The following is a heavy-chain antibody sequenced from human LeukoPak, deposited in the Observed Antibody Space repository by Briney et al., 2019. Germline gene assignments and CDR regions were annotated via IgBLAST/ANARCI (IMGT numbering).Heavy chain of an antibody. Sequence: GGSLRLSCAASGFTFSSYWMSWVRQAPGKGLEWVANIKQDGSEKYYVDSVKGRFTISRDNAKNSLYLQMNSLRAEDTAVYYCARGLFDYDILTGYDYWGQGTLVTVSS. J-gene: IGHJ4*02. CDR2: IKQDGSEK. CDR3: ARGLFDYDILTGYDY. CDR1: GFTFSSYW. D-gene: IGHD3-9*01. V-gene: IGHV3-7*01.